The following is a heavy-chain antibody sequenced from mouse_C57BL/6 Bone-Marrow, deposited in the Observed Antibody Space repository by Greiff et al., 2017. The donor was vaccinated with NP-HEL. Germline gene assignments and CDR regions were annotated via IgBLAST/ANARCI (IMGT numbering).Heavy chain of an antibody. CDR3: ARGIYYYGSSSYYYAMDY. Sequence: QVQLQQSGAELVKPGASVKMSCKASGYTFTTYPIEWMKQNHGKSLEWIGNFHPYNDDTKYNEKFKGKATLTVEQYSSTVYLELSRLTSDDSAVYYCARGIYYYGSSSYYYAMDYWGQGTSVTVSS. J-gene: IGHJ4*01. CDR1: GYTFTTYP. V-gene: IGHV1-47*01. CDR2: FHPYNDDT. D-gene: IGHD1-1*01.